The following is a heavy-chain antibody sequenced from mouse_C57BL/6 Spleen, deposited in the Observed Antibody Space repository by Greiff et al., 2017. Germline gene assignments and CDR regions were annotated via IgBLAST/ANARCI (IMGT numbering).Heavy chain of an antibody. CDR2: INPSNGGT. V-gene: IGHV1-53*01. D-gene: IGHD2-1*01. CDR3: ARHEGDLHEAMDY. Sequence: QVQLQQPGTELVKPGASVKLSCKASGYTFTSYWMHWVKQRPGQGLEWIGNINPSNGGTNYNEKFKSKATLTVDKSSSTVYMELSRLTSEDSAVYFCARHEGDLHEAMDYWGQGTSVTVSS. J-gene: IGHJ4*01. CDR1: GYTFTSYW.